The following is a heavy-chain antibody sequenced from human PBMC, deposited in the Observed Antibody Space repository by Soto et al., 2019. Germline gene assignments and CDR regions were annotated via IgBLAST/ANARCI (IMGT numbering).Heavy chain of an antibody. CDR2: KTCEGSKK. Sequence: QVQLVESGGGVVQPGRSLRLSCAASGFTFTTFGIHWVRQAPGKGRECGAVKTCEGSKKYSDSVKGRFTISRDTSEHVFYLQMNSLRTADTAVYYCAKGPKNWDDSNWYEPWGQGTLVTVSS. CDR1: GFTFTTFG. CDR3: AKGPKNWDDSNWYEP. V-gene: IGHV3-30*18. D-gene: IGHD3-16*01. J-gene: IGHJ5*02.